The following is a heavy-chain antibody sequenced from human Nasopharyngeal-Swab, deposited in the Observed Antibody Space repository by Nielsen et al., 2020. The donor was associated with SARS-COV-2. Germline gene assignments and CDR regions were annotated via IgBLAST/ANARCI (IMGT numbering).Heavy chain of an antibody. CDR2: INHSGST. CDR3: ARVSWEGSYYYYYMDV. V-gene: IGHV4-34*01. Sequence: RQAPGKGLEWIGEINHSGSTNYNPSLKSRVTISVDTSRNQFSLKLSSVTAADTAVYYCARVSWEGSYYYYYMDVWGKGTTVTVSS. D-gene: IGHD1-26*01. J-gene: IGHJ6*03.